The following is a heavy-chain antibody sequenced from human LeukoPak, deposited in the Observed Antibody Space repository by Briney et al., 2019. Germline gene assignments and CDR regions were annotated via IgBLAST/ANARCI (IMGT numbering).Heavy chain of an antibody. J-gene: IGHJ5*02. V-gene: IGHV3-23*01. D-gene: IGHD2-2*01. CDR1: GFTFSNYA. CDR3: AKDRTMSTPLGWFDP. Sequence: PGGSLRLSCAASGFTFSNYAMSWVRQAPGKGLEWASAISGSGGSTYYADSVKGRFTMSRDNSKNTLYVQMNSLRAEDTAVYYCAKDRTMSTPLGWFDPWGQGTLVTVSS. CDR2: ISGSGGST.